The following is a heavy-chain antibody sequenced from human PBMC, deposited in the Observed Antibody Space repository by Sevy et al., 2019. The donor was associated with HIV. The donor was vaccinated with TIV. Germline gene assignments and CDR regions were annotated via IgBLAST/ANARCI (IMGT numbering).Heavy chain of an antibody. J-gene: IGHJ4*02. V-gene: IGHV3-30-3*01. CDR1: GFTFSSYA. Sequence: GGSLRLSCAASGFTFSSYAMHWVRQAPGKGLEWVAVISYDGSNKYYADSVRGRFTISRDNSKNTLYLQMNSLRAEDTAVYYCARDYYDSSGYFSYWGQGTLVTVSS. CDR3: ARDYYDSSGYFSY. D-gene: IGHD3-22*01. CDR2: ISYDGSNK.